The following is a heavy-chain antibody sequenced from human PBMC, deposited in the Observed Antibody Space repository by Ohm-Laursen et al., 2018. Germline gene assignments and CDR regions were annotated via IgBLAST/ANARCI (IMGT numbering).Heavy chain of an antibody. V-gene: IGHV3-9*01. Sequence: SLRLSCSATGFTFDDYAMHWVRQAPGKGLEWVSSISWNSGSIDYADSVKGRFTISRDNAKNSLYLQMNSLRAEDAAVYYCARGGQQQVEDYWGQGTLVTVSS. D-gene: IGHD6-13*01. CDR3: ARGGQQQVEDY. J-gene: IGHJ4*02. CDR2: ISWNSGSI. CDR1: GFTFDDYA.